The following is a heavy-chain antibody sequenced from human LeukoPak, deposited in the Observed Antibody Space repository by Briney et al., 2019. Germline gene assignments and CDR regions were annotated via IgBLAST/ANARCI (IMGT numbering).Heavy chain of an antibody. CDR1: GFTFSSYW. CDR2: IKQDGSEK. CDR3: ARRGYYDSSGYSDY. J-gene: IGHJ4*02. V-gene: IGHV3-7*01. Sequence: GGSLRLSCAASGFTFSSYWMSWVRQAPGKGLEWVANIKQDGSEKYYVDSVKGRFTVSRDNAKNSLYLQMNSLRAEDTAVYYCARRGYYDSSGYSDYWGQGTLVTVSS. D-gene: IGHD3-22*01.